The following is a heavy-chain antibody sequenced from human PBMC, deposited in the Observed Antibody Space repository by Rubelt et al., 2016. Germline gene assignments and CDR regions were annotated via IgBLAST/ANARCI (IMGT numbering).Heavy chain of an antibody. D-gene: IGHD4-17*01. CDR2: IKQDGSEK. CDR1: GFTFSSYW. Sequence: RLSCAASGFTFSSYWMSWVRQAPGKGLEWVANIKQDGSEKYYVDSVKGRFTISRDNAKNSLYLQMNSLRAEDTAVYYCARYLDYEAWGFDYWGQGTLVTVSS. J-gene: IGHJ4*02. V-gene: IGHV3-7*01. CDR3: ARYLDYEAWGFDY.